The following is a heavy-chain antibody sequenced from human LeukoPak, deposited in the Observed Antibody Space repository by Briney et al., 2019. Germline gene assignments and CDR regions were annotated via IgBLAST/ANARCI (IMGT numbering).Heavy chain of an antibody. Sequence: SETLSLTCAVYGGSFSGYYWSWIRQPPGKGLEWIGEINHSGSTNYNPSLKSRVTISVDTSKNQFSLKLSSVTAADTAVYYCARDLGPAMGFSFDYWGQGTLVTVSS. CDR3: ARDLGPAMGFSFDY. CDR2: INHSGST. D-gene: IGHD5-18*01. V-gene: IGHV4-34*01. CDR1: GGSFSGYY. J-gene: IGHJ4*02.